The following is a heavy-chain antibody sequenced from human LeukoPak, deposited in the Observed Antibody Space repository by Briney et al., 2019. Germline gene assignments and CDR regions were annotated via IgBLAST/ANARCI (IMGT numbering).Heavy chain of an antibody. CDR3: AKGMATIHFFDY. Sequence: GGSLRLSCAASGFTFSSYGMHWVRQAPGKGLEWVAVISYDGSNKYYADSVKGRFTISRDNSKNTLYLQMNSLRAEDTAVYYCAKGMATIHFFDYWGQGTLSPSPQ. CDR2: ISYDGSNK. D-gene: IGHD5-24*01. V-gene: IGHV3-30*18. J-gene: IGHJ4*02. CDR1: GFTFSSYG.